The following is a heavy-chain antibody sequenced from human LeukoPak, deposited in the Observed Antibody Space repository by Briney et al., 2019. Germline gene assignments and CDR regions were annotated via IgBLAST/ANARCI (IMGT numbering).Heavy chain of an antibody. CDR3: AIGWLQDGGGPGDAFDI. D-gene: IGHD5-24*01. CDR2: ISWNSGSI. J-gene: IGHJ3*02. Sequence: PGRSLRLSCAASGFTFDDYAMHWVRQAPGKGLEWVSGISWNSGSIGYADSVKGRFTISRDNAKNSLYLQMNSLRAEDTALYYCAIGWLQDGGGPGDAFDIWGQGTMVTVSS. CDR1: GFTFDDYA. V-gene: IGHV3-9*01.